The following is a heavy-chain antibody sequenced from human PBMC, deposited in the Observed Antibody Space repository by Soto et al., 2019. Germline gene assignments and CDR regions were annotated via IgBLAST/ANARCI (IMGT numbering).Heavy chain of an antibody. CDR1: GGSISSSSYY. CDR3: ARLLAANFDY. V-gene: IGHV4-39*01. J-gene: IGHJ4*02. Sequence: SETLSLTCTVSGGSISSSSYYWGWIRQPPGKGLEWIGSIYYSGSTYYNPSLKSRVTISVDTSKNQFSLKLSSVTAADTAVYYCARLLAANFDYWGQGTLVTVSS. D-gene: IGHD6-25*01. CDR2: IYYSGST.